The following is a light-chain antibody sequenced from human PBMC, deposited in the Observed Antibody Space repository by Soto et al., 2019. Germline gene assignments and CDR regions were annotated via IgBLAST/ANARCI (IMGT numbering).Light chain of an antibody. CDR3: QSYDSSLSGSYV. CDR2: GNS. J-gene: IGLJ1*01. V-gene: IGLV1-40*01. CDR1: SSNLAAGYD. Sequence: QSVLAQPPSVSGAPGQRVTISCTGGSSNLAAGYDVHWYQQLPGTAPKVLIYGNSNRPSGVPDRFSGSKSGTSAALAITGLQAEDEADYYCQSYDSSLSGSYVFGTGTKVTVL.